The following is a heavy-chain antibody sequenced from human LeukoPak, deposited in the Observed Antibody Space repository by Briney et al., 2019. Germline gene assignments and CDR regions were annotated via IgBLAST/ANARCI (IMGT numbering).Heavy chain of an antibody. CDR1: GGSVSSSSYY. Sequence: SETLSLTCTVSGGSVSSSSYYWSWIRQPPGKGLGWIGYIYYSGSTNYNPSLKSRVTISVDTSKNQFSLKLTSVTAADTAVYYCARSDYGSGNYYWSLDYWGQGTLVTVSS. J-gene: IGHJ4*02. CDR3: ARSDYGSGNYYWSLDY. CDR2: IYYSGST. V-gene: IGHV4-61*01. D-gene: IGHD3-10*01.